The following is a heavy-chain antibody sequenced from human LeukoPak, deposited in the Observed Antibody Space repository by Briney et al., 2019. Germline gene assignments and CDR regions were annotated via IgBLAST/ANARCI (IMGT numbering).Heavy chain of an antibody. V-gene: IGHV3-30*04. D-gene: IGHD3-22*01. Sequence: GGSLRLSCAASGFTFSSYAMHWVRQAPGKGLEWVAVISYDGSNKYYADSVKGRFTISRDNSKNTLYLQMNSLRAEDTAVYYCARDPQDSSGYYLLDYWGQGTLVTVSS. CDR1: GFTFSSYA. J-gene: IGHJ4*02. CDR3: ARDPQDSSGYYLLDY. CDR2: ISYDGSNK.